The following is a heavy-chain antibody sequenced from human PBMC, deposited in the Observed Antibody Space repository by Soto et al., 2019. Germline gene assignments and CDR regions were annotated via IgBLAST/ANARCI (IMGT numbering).Heavy chain of an antibody. Sequence: ASVKVSCKTSGYTFTRYGISWVRQAPGQGLEWMGWISGYDGRTNFAQKVQDRVTMTTDTSTSTVYMELRSLSSDDTAVYYCAWEGDVGYYYYGMDVWGQGTTVIVSS. V-gene: IGHV1-18*01. J-gene: IGHJ6*02. CDR3: AWEGDVGYYYYGMDV. CDR1: GYTFTRYG. CDR2: ISGYDGRT. D-gene: IGHD3-22*01.